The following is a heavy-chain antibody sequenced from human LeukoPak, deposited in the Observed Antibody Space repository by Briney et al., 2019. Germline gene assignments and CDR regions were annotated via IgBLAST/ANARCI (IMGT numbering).Heavy chain of an antibody. CDR3: ASSGGSWDAFDI. CDR2: ISSSSSYI. V-gene: IGHV3-21*01. D-gene: IGHD2-15*01. CDR1: GFTFRSYW. J-gene: IGHJ3*02. Sequence: IPGESLRLSCAASGFTFRSYWMHWVRQAPGKGLLWVSSISSSSSYIYYADSVKGRFTISRDNAKNSLYLQMNSLRAEDTAVYYCASSGGSWDAFDIWGQGTMVTVSS.